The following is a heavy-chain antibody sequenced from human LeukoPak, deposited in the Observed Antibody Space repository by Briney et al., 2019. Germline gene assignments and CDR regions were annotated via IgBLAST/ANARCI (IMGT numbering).Heavy chain of an antibody. CDR2: MSNSGSST. J-gene: IGHJ4*02. V-gene: IGHV3-23*01. CDR3: ARGYCGGASCYPTDY. D-gene: IGHD2-15*01. CDR1: GFTFSNYA. Sequence: GGSLRLSCAASGFTFSNYAMSWVRQAAGKGLEWVSAMSNSGSSTYYADSVKGRFTIFRDNSKNTLYLQMRSLRAEDTAIYYCARGYCGGASCYPTDYWGQGTLVTVSS.